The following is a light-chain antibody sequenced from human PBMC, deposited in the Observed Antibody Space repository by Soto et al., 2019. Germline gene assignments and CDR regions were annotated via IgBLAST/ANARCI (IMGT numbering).Light chain of an antibody. CDR2: DSN. CDR1: SSNIGAGYD. V-gene: IGLV1-40*01. Sequence: QSVLTQPPSVSGAPGQRVTIFCTGSSSNIGAGYDVHWYQQLPGKAPKLLIYDSNNRPSGVPDRFSGSKSGTSASLAITGLQAEDEADYYCQSYDSSLGGSVFGGGTKVTVI. J-gene: IGLJ2*01. CDR3: QSYDSSLGGSV.